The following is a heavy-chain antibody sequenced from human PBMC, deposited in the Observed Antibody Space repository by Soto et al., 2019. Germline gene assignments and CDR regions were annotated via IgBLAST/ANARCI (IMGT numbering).Heavy chain of an antibody. V-gene: IGHV3-53*02. D-gene: IGHD5-18*01. CDR1: GFIVSNNY. J-gene: IGHJ4*02. CDR2: MYSGDNT. CDR3: ARNSYGPDY. Sequence: EVQLVETGGGLIQPGGSLRLSCAASGFIVSNNYMSWVRQAPGKGLEWLSVMYSGDNTYYSDSVKGRFTIPRDTYKNTLYLQMNSLRAEDTAVYYSARNSYGPDYWGQGTLLTVSS.